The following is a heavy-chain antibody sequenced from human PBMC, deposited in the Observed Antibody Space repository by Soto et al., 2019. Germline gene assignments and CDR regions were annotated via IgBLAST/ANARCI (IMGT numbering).Heavy chain of an antibody. D-gene: IGHD6-19*01. V-gene: IGHV1-69*06. CDR3: ATAHNSGWYFFDY. Sequence: SVKVSCKASGGSVSSLGINLVRHAPGQGLEWMGGIIPLFGKARYAETSQGRVTITADTSTGTAYMEVSSLRSDDTAVFYCATAHNSGWYFFDYWGPGTLVTVSS. CDR2: IIPLFGKA. CDR1: GGSVSSLG. J-gene: IGHJ4*02.